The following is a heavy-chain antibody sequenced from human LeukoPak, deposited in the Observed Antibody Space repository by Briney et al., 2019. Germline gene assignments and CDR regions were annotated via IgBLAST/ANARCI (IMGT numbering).Heavy chain of an antibody. D-gene: IGHD3-10*01. CDR1: GFTFSNYV. Sequence: GGSLRLSCAASGFTFSNYVMSWVRQAPGKGLEWVSVIYSGGSTYYADSVKGRFTISRDNSKNTLYLQMNSLRAEDTAVYYCARDPLLYGSGPPPVGVWGQGTLVTVSS. J-gene: IGHJ4*02. CDR3: ARDPLLYGSGPPPVGV. CDR2: IYSGGST. V-gene: IGHV3-53*01.